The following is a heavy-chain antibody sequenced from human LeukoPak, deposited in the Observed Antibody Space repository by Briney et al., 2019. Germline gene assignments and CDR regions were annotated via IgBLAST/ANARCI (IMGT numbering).Heavy chain of an antibody. V-gene: IGHV5-51*01. CDR1: GYSFTSYW. Sequence: GESLKVSCKGSGYSFTSYWIGWVRQMPGKGLEWMGIIYPGDSDKRYSPSFQGQVTISADKSISTAYLQWSSLKASDTAMYYCARRYCSSTNCYAFDVWGQGTMVTVSS. CDR2: IYPGDSDK. CDR3: ARRYCSSTNCYAFDV. D-gene: IGHD2-2*01. J-gene: IGHJ3*01.